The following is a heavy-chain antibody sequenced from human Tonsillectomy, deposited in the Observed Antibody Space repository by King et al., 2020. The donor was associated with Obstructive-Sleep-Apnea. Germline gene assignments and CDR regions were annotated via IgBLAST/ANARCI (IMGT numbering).Heavy chain of an antibody. J-gene: IGHJ6*02. Sequence: VQLVQSGAEVKKPGASVKVSCKASGYTFTSYYMHWVRQAPGQGLEWMGIINPSGGSTSYAQKFQGRVTMTRDTATSTVYMELSSLRSEDTAVYYCAGGGGGFWSGYYTAFFDHYYGMDVWGQGTTVTVSS. CDR2: INPSGGST. CDR1: GYTFTSYY. CDR3: AGGGGGFWSGYYTAFFDHYYGMDV. V-gene: IGHV1-46*01. D-gene: IGHD3-3*01.